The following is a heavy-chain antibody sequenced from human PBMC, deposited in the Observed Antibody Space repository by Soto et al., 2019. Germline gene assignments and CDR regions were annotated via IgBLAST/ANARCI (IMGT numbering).Heavy chain of an antibody. CDR3: VRQPYGSGSEYYYYGMDV. CDR2: IYPGDSDT. CDR1: GYSFTSYW. D-gene: IGHD3-10*01. Sequence: GESLKISCKGSGYSFTSYWIGWVRQMPGKGLEWMGIIYPGDSDTRYSPSFQGQVTISADKSISTAYLQWSSLKASDTAMYYCVRQPYGSGSEYYYYGMDVWGQGTTVTVSS. J-gene: IGHJ6*02. V-gene: IGHV5-51*01.